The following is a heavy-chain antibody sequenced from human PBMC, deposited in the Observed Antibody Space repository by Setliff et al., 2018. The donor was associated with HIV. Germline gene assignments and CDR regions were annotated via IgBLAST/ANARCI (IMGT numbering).Heavy chain of an antibody. Sequence: PGGSLRLSCAASGFTFSSYGMHWVRQAPGKGLEWVSFIRYDGSKTYYTDSVKGRFTIFRDNSKNTLYLQMNSLRAEDTAVLYCAKDAGYCSGEGCYFYMDVWGKGTTVTVSS. CDR1: GFTFSSYG. CDR3: AKDAGYCSGEGCYFYMDV. D-gene: IGHD2-8*02. J-gene: IGHJ6*03. V-gene: IGHV3-30*02. CDR2: IRYDGSKT.